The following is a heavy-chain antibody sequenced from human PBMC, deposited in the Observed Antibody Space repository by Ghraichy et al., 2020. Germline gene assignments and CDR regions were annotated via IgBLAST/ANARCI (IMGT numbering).Heavy chain of an antibody. D-gene: IGHD7-27*01. CDR2: IYYSGST. J-gene: IGHJ4*02. V-gene: IGHV4-59*08. CDR1: GGSISSYY. CDR3: AGGQTGDQGVFDY. Sequence: SQTLSLTCTVSGGSISSYYWSWIRQPPGKGLEWIGYIYYSGSTNYNPSLKSRVTISVDTSKNQFSLKLSSVTAADTAVYYCAGGQTGDQGVFDYWGQGTLVTVSS.